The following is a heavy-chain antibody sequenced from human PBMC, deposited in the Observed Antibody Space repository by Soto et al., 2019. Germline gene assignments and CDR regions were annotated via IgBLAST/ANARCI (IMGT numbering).Heavy chain of an antibody. Sequence: EVQLVESGGGLVKPGGSLRLSCAASGFTFRSFTMNWVRQAPGKGLEWVSTISSNSAYTYYTDALRGRFTISRDNAKNSLHLQMNSLRAEDTAVYYCTGDGSRDSSARGWFDPWGPGTLVTVSS. J-gene: IGHJ5*02. CDR3: TGDGSRDSSARGWFDP. D-gene: IGHD6-19*01. CDR2: ISSNSAYT. V-gene: IGHV3-21*02. CDR1: GFTFRSFT.